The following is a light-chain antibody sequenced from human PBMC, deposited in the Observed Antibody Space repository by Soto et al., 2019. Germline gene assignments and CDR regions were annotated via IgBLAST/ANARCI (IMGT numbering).Light chain of an antibody. CDR1: QGISTS. CDR3: QQVHNYPFT. CDR2: AAS. V-gene: IGKV1-9*01. J-gene: IGKJ4*01. Sequence: DIQLTQSPSLLSASVGDRVTITCRASQGISTSLAWYQQKPGKAPKLLIYAASTVQSGVPSRFSGSGSGTDFRVTLSHLQPQDFATFYCQQVHNYPFTFGGGTKVAIK.